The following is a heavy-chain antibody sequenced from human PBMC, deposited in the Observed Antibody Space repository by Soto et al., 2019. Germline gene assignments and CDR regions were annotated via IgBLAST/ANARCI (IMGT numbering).Heavy chain of an antibody. V-gene: IGHV1-69*13. J-gene: IGHJ6*02. CDR1: GGTFSSYA. Sequence: ASVKVSCKASGGTFSSYAISWVRQAPGQGLEWMGGIIPIFGTANYAQKFQGRVTITADESTSTAYMELSSLRSEDTAVYYCASTIATAYGMDVWGQGTTVTVSS. D-gene: IGHD3-9*01. CDR2: IIPIFGTA. CDR3: ASTIATAYGMDV.